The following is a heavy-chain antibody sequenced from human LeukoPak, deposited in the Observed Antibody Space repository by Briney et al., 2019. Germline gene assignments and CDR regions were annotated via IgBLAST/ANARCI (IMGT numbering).Heavy chain of an antibody. D-gene: IGHD3-3*01. CDR3: SWSGEAD. J-gene: IGHJ4*02. V-gene: IGHV3-7*01. CDR1: GFTFTNYW. CDR2: IKQDGSEK. Sequence: GGSLRLSCAATGFTFTNYWMGWVRRAPGKGLEWVADIKQDGSEKYYLDSVKGRFTISTDNAKNLLSLEMNSLRVEDTAVYYCSWSGEADWGQGTLVTVSS.